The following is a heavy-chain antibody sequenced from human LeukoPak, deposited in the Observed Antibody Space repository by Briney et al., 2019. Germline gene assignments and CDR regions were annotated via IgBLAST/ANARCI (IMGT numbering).Heavy chain of an antibody. J-gene: IGHJ4*02. CDR2: INHSGST. Sequence: KPSETLSLTCAVYGGSFSGYYWSWIRQPPGKGLEWIGEINHSGSTNYNPSLKSRVTISVDTSKNQFSLKLSSVTAADTAVYYCARSGDFWSGYPPYFDYWGQGTLVTVSS. D-gene: IGHD3-3*01. CDR1: GGSFSGYY. CDR3: ARSGDFWSGYPPYFDY. V-gene: IGHV4-34*01.